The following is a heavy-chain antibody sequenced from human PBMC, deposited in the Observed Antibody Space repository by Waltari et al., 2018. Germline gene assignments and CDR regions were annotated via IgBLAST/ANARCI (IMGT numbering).Heavy chain of an antibody. CDR1: GFTFSSYS. D-gene: IGHD5-18*01. V-gene: IGHV3-21*01. Sequence: EVQLVESGGGLVKPGGSLRLSCAASGFTFSSYSMNWVRQAPGKGLEWVSSISSSSSYIYYADSVKGRFTISRDHAKNSLYLQMNSLRAEDTAVYYCAAEDTAMVGDWWGQGTLVTVSS. CDR2: ISSSSSYI. J-gene: IGHJ4*02. CDR3: AAEDTAMVGDW.